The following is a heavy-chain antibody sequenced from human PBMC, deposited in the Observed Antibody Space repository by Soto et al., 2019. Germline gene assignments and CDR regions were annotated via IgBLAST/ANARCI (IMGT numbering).Heavy chain of an antibody. Sequence: EVQLLESGGGLVQPGGSLSLTCAASGFTFSSYAMSWVRQAPGKGLEWVSAISGSGGSTYYADSVKGRFTISRDNSKNTLYLQMNSLRAEDTAVYYCANRGGQLVRYYYYGMDVWGQGTTVTVSS. CDR3: ANRGGQLVRYYYYGMDV. J-gene: IGHJ6*02. CDR1: GFTFSSYA. D-gene: IGHD6-13*01. V-gene: IGHV3-23*01. CDR2: ISGSGGST.